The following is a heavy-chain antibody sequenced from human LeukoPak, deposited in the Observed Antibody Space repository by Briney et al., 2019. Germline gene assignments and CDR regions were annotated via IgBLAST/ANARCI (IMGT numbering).Heavy chain of an antibody. CDR3: ARDPTTVTKGFDI. D-gene: IGHD4-17*01. CDR2: ISYIGRT. CDR1: DDSFSCHY. J-gene: IGHJ3*02. Sequence: PSDALSLTCTVSDDSFSCHYWTWIRQSPRKGLEWIGYISYIGRTNYNPSFRSRDTISVDTSKNQFSLKVSSVTAADTAEYYCARDPTTVTKGFDICGQGTLVTVSS. V-gene: IGHV4-59*11.